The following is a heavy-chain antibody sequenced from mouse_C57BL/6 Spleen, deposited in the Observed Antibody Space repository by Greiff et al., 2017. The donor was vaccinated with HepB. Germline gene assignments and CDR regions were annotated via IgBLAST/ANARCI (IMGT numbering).Heavy chain of an antibody. Sequence: EVQLVESGGGLVKPGGSLKLSCAASGFTFSDYGMHWVRQAPEKGLEWVAYISSGSSTIYYADTVKGRFTISRDNAKNTLFLQMTSLRSEDTAMYYCARRAQATEDYYAMDYWGQGTSVTVSS. V-gene: IGHV5-17*01. CDR1: GFTFSDYG. D-gene: IGHD3-2*02. CDR2: ISSGSSTI. J-gene: IGHJ4*01. CDR3: ARRAQATEDYYAMDY.